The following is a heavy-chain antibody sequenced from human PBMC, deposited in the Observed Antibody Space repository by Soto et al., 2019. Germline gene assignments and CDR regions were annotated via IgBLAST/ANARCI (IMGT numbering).Heavy chain of an antibody. D-gene: IGHD3-16*02. Sequence: EVQLVESGGGLVKPGGSLRLSCAASGFTFSNAWMSWVRQAPGKGLEWVGGIKSKTDGGTTDYAAPVKGRFTISRDDSKNTLYLQMNSLKTEDTAVYYCTTDPPGPFGGVIEADYWGQGTLVTVSS. CDR2: IKSKTDGGTT. J-gene: IGHJ4*02. CDR3: TTDPPGPFGGVIEADY. CDR1: GFTFSNAW. V-gene: IGHV3-15*01.